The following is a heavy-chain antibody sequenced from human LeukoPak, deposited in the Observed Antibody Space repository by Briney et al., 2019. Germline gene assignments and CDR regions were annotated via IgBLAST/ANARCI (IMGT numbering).Heavy chain of an antibody. Sequence: EASVKVSCKASGYTFTGYYMHWVRQAPGQGLEWMGWISAYNGNTNYAQKLQGRVTMTTDTSTSTAYMELRSLRSDDTAVYYCARDNSVEDTAWWFDPWGQGTLVTVSS. V-gene: IGHV1-18*04. J-gene: IGHJ5*02. CDR3: ARDNSVEDTAWWFDP. D-gene: IGHD2-15*01. CDR2: ISAYNGNT. CDR1: GYTFTGYY.